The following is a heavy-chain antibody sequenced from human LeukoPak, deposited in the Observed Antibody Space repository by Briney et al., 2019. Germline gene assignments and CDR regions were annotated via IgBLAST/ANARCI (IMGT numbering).Heavy chain of an antibody. CDR3: ARHPQLDDAFDI. Sequence: GESLKISCKGSGYSFTSYWFGWVRQMPGKGLEYMAIIYPDDSDTRYSPSFQGQVTISADKSISTAYLQWSSLKASDTAMYYCARHPQLDDAFDIWGQGTMVTVSS. CDR2: IYPDDSDT. V-gene: IGHV5-51*01. CDR1: GYSFTSYW. J-gene: IGHJ3*02. D-gene: IGHD6-13*01.